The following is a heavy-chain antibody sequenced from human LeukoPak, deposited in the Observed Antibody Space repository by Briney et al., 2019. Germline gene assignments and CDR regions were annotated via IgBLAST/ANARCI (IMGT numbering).Heavy chain of an antibody. V-gene: IGHV5-51*01. CDR1: GYSFTSYW. CDR2: IYPGDSDT. D-gene: IGHD3-22*01. CDR3: ARTTTRGIVVVLGDDAFDI. Sequence: GESLKISCKGSGYSFTSYWIGWVRQMPGKGLERMGIIYPGDSDTRYSPSFQGQVTISADKSISTAYLQWSSLKASDTAMYYCARTTTRGIVVVLGDDAFDIWGQGTMVTVSS. J-gene: IGHJ3*02.